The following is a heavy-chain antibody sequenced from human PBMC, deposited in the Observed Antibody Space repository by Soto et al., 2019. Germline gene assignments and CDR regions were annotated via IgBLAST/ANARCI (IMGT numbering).Heavy chain of an antibody. D-gene: IGHD4-4*01. CDR2: IYYSGST. CDR3: ALTTSRWFDP. J-gene: IGHJ5*02. V-gene: IGHV4-59*01. CDR1: GGSISSYY. Sequence: SEILSLTCTVSGGSISSYYWSWIRQPPGKGLEWIGYIYYSGSTNYNPSLKSRVTISVDTSKNQFSLKLSSVTAADTAVYYCALTTSRWFDPWGQGTLVTVS.